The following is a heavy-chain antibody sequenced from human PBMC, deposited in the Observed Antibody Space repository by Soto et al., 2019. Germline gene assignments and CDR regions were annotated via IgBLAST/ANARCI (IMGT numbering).Heavy chain of an antibody. CDR2: IYHSGST. Sequence: SETLSLTCAVSGYSNSSGYYWGWIRQPPGKGLEWIGSIYHSGSTYYNPSLKSRVTISVDTSKNQFSLKLSSVTAADTAVYYCARDLMVQNYYGMDVWGQGTTVTVSS. J-gene: IGHJ6*02. CDR1: GYSNSSGYY. V-gene: IGHV4-38-2*02. D-gene: IGHD3-10*01. CDR3: ARDLMVQNYYGMDV.